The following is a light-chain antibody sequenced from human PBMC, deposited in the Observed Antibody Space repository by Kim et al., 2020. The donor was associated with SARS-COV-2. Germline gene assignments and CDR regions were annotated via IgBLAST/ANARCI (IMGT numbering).Light chain of an antibody. CDR1: SRDVGFYNY. CDR3: ASFTRSITVV. V-gene: IGLV2-14*03. Sequence: GQSMTISGTETSRDVGFYNYVSWYQQHPDKAPKLIICDDSDRPSGISNRFSGSKSGNTASLTISGLQPEDEADYYCASFTRSITVVFGGGTQLTVL. J-gene: IGLJ2*01. CDR2: DDS.